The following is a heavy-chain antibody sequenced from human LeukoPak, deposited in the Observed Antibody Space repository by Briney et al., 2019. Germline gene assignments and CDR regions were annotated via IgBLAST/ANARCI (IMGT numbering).Heavy chain of an antibody. CDR2: IYPTDSET. V-gene: IGHV5-51*01. CDR3: VRSPRDSYHDAFDI. Sequence: GESLKISCKGSGYSFTTYWIGWVRQMPGKGLEWVGIIYPTDSETRYSPSFQGQVTISADKSISTAYLQWSSLKASDTAMYYCVRSPRDSYHDAFDIWGQGTMVTVSS. D-gene: IGHD5-24*01. CDR1: GYSFTTYW. J-gene: IGHJ3*02.